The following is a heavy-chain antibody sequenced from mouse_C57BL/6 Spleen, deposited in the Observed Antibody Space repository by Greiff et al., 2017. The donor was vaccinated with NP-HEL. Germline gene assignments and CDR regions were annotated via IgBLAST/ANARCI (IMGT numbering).Heavy chain of an antibody. D-gene: IGHD1-1*01. J-gene: IGHJ4*01. V-gene: IGHV1-85*01. Sequence: VQLQQSGPELVKPGASVKLSCKASGYTFTSYDINWVKQRPGQGLEWIGWIYPRDGSTKYNEKFKGKATLTVDTSSSTAYMELHSLTSEDSAVYFCAGYGSRYYYAMDYWGQGTSVTVSS. CDR2: IYPRDGST. CDR3: AGYGSRYYYAMDY. CDR1: GYTFTSYD.